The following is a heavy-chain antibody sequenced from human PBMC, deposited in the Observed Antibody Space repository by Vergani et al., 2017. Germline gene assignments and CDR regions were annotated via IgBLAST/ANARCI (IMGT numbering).Heavy chain of an antibody. J-gene: IGHJ4*02. V-gene: IGHV3-21*01. Sequence: EVQLVESGGGLVKPGGSLRLSCAASGFTFSSYSMNWVRQAPGKGLEWVSYISSSSSYIYYADSVKGRFTISRDNAKHSLYLQMNSLRAEDTAVYYCASEFTGREYWGQGTLVTVSS. CDR1: GFTFSSYS. D-gene: IGHD1-14*01. CDR3: ASEFTGREY. CDR2: ISSSSSYI.